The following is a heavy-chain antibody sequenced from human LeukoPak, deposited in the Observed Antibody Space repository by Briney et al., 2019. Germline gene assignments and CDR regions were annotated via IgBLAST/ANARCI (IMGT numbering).Heavy chain of an antibody. D-gene: IGHD3-22*01. Sequence: ASVKVSCTASGYTVTSYGISWVRQAPGQGLEWMGWISAYNGNTNYAQKLQGRVTMTTDTSTSTAYMELRSLRSDDTAVYYCARDYGYDSSGYSLLYFDYWGQGTLVTVSS. CDR1: GYTVTSYG. CDR2: ISAYNGNT. V-gene: IGHV1-18*04. J-gene: IGHJ4*02. CDR3: ARDYGYDSSGYSLLYFDY.